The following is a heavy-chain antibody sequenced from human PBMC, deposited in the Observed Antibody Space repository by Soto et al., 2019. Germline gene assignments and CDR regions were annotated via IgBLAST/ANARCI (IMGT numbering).Heavy chain of an antibody. CDR2: ITDDGSTT. CDR3: ARDKSGPADY. V-gene: IGHV3-74*01. CDR1: GFTFSNYF. J-gene: IGHJ4*02. D-gene: IGHD5-12*01. Sequence: GGSLRLSCAASGFTFSNYFMHWVRQAPGKGLVWVSRITDDGSTTHYADSVKGRFTISRDNAENTLYLQMNSLRAEDTAVYYCARDKSGPADYWGQGTLVTVSS.